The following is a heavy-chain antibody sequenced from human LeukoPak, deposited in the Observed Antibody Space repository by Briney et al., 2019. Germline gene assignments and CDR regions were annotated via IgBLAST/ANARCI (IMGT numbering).Heavy chain of an antibody. D-gene: IGHD1-26*01. CDR3: AKGYNGTLDY. CDR2: ISYAGSNK. Sequence: GGSLRLSCAGSGFTFSSYAMYWVRQAPRKGLEWVAVISYAGSNKYYADSVKGRFTISRDNSKNTLYLQMNSLRDEDTAVYYCAKGYNGTLDYWGQGTLVTVSS. V-gene: IGHV3-30-3*01. CDR1: GFTFSSYA. J-gene: IGHJ4*02.